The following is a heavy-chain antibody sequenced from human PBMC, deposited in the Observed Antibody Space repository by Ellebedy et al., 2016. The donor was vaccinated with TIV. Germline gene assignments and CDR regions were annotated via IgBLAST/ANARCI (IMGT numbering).Heavy chain of an antibody. CDR1: GYTFSSYA. CDR3: ARKNHYNYGMDI. D-gene: IGHD2-2*02. J-gene: IGHJ6*02. CDR2: IIPILGIA. V-gene: IGHV1-69*04. Sequence: ASVKVSCKASGYTFSSYAISWVRQAPGQGLEWMGRIIPILGIANYAQKFQGRVTITADKSTSTAYMELSSLRSEDTAVYYCARKNHYNYGMDIWGQGTTVTVSS.